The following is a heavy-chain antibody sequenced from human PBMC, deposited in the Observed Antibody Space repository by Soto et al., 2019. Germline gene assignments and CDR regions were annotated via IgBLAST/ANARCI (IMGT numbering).Heavy chain of an antibody. CDR2: VNPILSMS. CDR3: AGSYGSGYRAFDY. D-gene: IGHD3-10*01. Sequence: QVQLVQSGAEVKRPGSSVKVSCKASGDTFNFYSINWVRQAPGVGLEWVGRVNPILSMSNYAQRFQGRVKMNADKSTSTAYMELRSLRSEDTAIYYCAGSYGSGYRAFDYWGQGALVTVSS. V-gene: IGHV1-69*02. J-gene: IGHJ4*02. CDR1: GDTFNFYS.